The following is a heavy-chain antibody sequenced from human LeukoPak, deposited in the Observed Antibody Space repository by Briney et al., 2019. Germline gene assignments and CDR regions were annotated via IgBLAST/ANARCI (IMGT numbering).Heavy chain of an antibody. CDR1: GGSLSSYY. CDR2: IYYSGST. V-gene: IGHV4-59*01. CDR3: ARDSRYDEGY. J-gene: IGHJ4*02. D-gene: IGHD5-12*01. Sequence: SETLSLTCTVSGGSLSSYYWSWIRQPPGKGLEWIGYIYYSGSTNYNPSLKSRVPISVDTSKNQFSLKLSSVTAADTAVYYCARDSRYDEGYWGQGTLVTVSS.